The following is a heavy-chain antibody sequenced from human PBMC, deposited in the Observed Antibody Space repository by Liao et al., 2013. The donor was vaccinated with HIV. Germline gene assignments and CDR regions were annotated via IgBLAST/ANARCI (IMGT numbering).Heavy chain of an antibody. V-gene: IGHV4-4*07. Sequence: QVQLQESGPGLVKPSETLSLTCTVSGGSISSYYWSWIRQPAGKGLEWIGRIYTSGSPNYNPSLKSRVTISVDTSNNQFSLKLSSVTAADTAVYYCAREAHRPSDYYDSSGYYPFDYWGQGTLVTVSS. CDR3: AREAHRPSDYYDSSGYYPFDY. J-gene: IGHJ4*02. CDR1: GGSISSYY. D-gene: IGHD3-22*01. CDR2: IYTSGSP.